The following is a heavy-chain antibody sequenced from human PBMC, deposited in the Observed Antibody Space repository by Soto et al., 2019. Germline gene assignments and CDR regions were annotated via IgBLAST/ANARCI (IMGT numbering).Heavy chain of an antibody. Sequence: SETLSLTCAVYGGSFSGYYWSWIRQPPGKGLEWIGEINHSGSTNYNPSLKSRVTISVDKSKNQFSLKLSSVTAADTAVYYCARPGGSGHHYYYYGMDVWGQGTTVT. CDR2: INHSGST. CDR3: ARPGGSGHHYYYYGMDV. V-gene: IGHV4-34*01. J-gene: IGHJ6*02. D-gene: IGHD2-15*01. CDR1: GGSFSGYY.